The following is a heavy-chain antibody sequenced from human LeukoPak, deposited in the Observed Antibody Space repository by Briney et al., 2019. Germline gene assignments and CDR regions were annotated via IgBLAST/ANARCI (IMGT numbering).Heavy chain of an antibody. V-gene: IGHV3-21*01. CDR1: GFTFSSYA. J-gene: IGHJ4*02. CDR2: ISSSSSYI. CDR3: AIAAAGLFDY. D-gene: IGHD6-13*01. Sequence: GGSLRLSCAASGFTFSSYAMHWVRQAPGKGLEWVSSISSSSSYIYYADSVKGRFTISRDNAKNSLYLQMNSLRAEDTAVYYCAIAAAGLFDYWGQGTLVTVSS.